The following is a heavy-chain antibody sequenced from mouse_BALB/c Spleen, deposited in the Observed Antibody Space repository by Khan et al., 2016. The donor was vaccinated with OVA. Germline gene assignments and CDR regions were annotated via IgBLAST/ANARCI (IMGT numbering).Heavy chain of an antibody. CDR3: ARAGWDVFAY. J-gene: IGHJ3*01. CDR1: GYTFTDYV. CDR2: IYPGSDST. Sequence: QVQLKQSGPELVKPGASVKMSCKASGYTFTDYVTNWVKQRNGQGLEWIGQIYPGSDSTYYHEKFKGKATLTADRYSSPAYMQLSNLTSEDSAVYFCARAGWDVFAYWGQGTLVTVSA. D-gene: IGHD4-1*01. V-gene: IGHV1-77*01.